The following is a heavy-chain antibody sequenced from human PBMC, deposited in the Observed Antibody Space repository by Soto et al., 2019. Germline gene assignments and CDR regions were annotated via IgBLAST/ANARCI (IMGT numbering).Heavy chain of an antibody. D-gene: IGHD3-16*02. CDR3: ASTHSSHFYDYIWGSYRSHYYFDY. J-gene: IGHJ4*02. CDR1: GFTFSSYA. V-gene: IGHV3-23*01. CDR2: ISGSGGST. Sequence: EVQLLESGGGLVQPGGSLRLSCAASGFTFSSYAMSWVRQAPGKGLEWVSAISGSGGSTYYADSVKGRFTISRDNSKNTLYLQMNSLRAEDTAVYYCASTHSSHFYDYIWGSYRSHYYFDYWGQGTLVTVSS.